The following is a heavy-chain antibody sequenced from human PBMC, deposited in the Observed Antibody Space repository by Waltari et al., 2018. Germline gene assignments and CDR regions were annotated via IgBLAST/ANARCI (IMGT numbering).Heavy chain of an antibody. CDR3: ARDIRGRWTMPLYYFDY. Sequence: QVQLQESGPGLVKPSETLSLTCTVSGYSISSGYYWGWIRQPPGKGLEWIGSIYHSGSTYYNPSLKSRVTISVDTSKNQFSLKLSSVTAADTAVYYCARDIRGRWTMPLYYFDYWGQGTLVTVSS. CDR1: GYSISSGYY. CDR2: IYHSGST. D-gene: IGHD1-26*01. V-gene: IGHV4-38-2*02. J-gene: IGHJ4*02.